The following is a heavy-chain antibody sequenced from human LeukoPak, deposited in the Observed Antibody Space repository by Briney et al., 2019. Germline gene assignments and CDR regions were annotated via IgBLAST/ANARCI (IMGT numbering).Heavy chain of an antibody. CDR2: IWYDGSNK. CDR3: ARVSLVAGTDAEYFQH. V-gene: IGHV3-33*01. CDR1: GFIFSSYG. J-gene: IGHJ1*01. Sequence: GRSLRLSCAASGFIFSSYGMHWVRQAPGKGLEWVAVIWYDGSNKYYADSVKGRFTIYRDNSKNTLYLQKNSLRAEATAVYYCARVSLVAGTDAEYFQHWGQGTLVTVSS. D-gene: IGHD6-19*01.